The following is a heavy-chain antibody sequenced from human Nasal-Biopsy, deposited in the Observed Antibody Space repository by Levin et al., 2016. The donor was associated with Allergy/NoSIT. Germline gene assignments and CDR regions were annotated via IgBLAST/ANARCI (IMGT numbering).Heavy chain of an antibody. CDR3: ALEGSLTAPAGTAPHYHGLDV. CDR2: ISGDGRST. J-gene: IGHJ6*02. Sequence: GGSLRLSCAASGFSFRGYWMHWVRQAPGKGLIWLSRISGDGRSTTYAESVKGRFSISRDDARNSLYLHMTSLEVEDTGVYYCALEGSLTAPAGTAPHYHGLDVWGQGTTATVSS. D-gene: IGHD6-13*01. V-gene: IGHV3-74*03. CDR1: GFSFRGYW.